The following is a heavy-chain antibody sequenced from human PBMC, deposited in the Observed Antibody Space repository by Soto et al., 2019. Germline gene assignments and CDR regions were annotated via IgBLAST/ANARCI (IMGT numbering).Heavy chain of an antibody. CDR1: GFNFSAYL. CDR3: ARDRGYYGSNGYYYFGALDI. J-gene: IGHJ3*02. CDR2: INSDGSST. V-gene: IGHV3-74*01. D-gene: IGHD3-22*01. Sequence: PGGSLRLSCAASGFNFSAYLMHWVRQVPGKGLVWVSRINSDGSSTRYADSVKGRFTISRDNAKNTLHLQVISLRAEDTAVYYCARDRGYYGSNGYYYFGALDIWGQGTTVTVSS.